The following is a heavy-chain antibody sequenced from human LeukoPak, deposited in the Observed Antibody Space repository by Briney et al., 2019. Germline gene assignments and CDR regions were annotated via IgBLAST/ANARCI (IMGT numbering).Heavy chain of an antibody. CDR3: AREVSYGDYVAMDAFDI. CDR2: FDPEDGET. J-gene: IGHJ3*02. V-gene: IGHV1-24*01. Sequence: ASVKVSCKVSGYTLTELSMHWVRQAPGKGLEWMGGFDPEDGETIYAQKFQGRVTMTEDTSTDTAYMELSSLRSEDTAVYYCAREVSYGDYVAMDAFDIWGQGTMVTVSS. CDR1: GYTLTELS. D-gene: IGHD4-17*01.